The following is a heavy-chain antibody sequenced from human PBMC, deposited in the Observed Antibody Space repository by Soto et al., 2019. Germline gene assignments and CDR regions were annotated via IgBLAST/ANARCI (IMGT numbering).Heavy chain of an antibody. J-gene: IGHJ4*02. D-gene: IGHD6-19*01. CDR1: GGSISSSSYY. CDR3: ARAGGLGAVAVDY. CDR2: IYYSGST. V-gene: IGHV4-39*07. Sequence: SETLSLTCTVSGGSISSSSYYWGWIRQPPGKGLEWIGGIYYSGSTYYNPSLKSRVTISVDTSKNQFSLKLSSVTAADTAVYYCARAGGLGAVAVDYWGQGTLVPVSS.